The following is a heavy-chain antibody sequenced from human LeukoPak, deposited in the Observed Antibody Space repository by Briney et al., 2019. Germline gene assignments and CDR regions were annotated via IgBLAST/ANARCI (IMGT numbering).Heavy chain of an antibody. V-gene: IGHV3-7*01. D-gene: IGHD1-26*01. CDR3: ARDVGGSLDY. CDR2: IKGDESAR. Sequence: GSLRLSCAASGFTFSTYWMAWVRQAPGKGLEWVANIKGDESARHQADSVKGRFTISRDNAQNSVYLQMSSLRGEDTAVYYCARDVGGSLDYWGQGTLVTVS. J-gene: IGHJ4*02. CDR1: GFTFSTYW.